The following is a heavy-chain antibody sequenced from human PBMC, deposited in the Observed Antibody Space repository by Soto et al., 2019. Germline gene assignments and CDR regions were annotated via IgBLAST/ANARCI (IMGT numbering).Heavy chain of an antibody. J-gene: IGHJ6*02. CDR3: ARDHKHNWNDEDYYYGMDV. CDR1: GFTFSSYA. Sequence: GGSLRLSCAASGFTFSSYAMHWVRQAPGKGLEWVAVISYDGSNKYYADSVKGRFTISRDNSKNTLYLQMNSLRAEDTAVYYCARDHKHNWNDEDYYYGMDVWGQGTTVTVSS. CDR2: ISYDGSNK. V-gene: IGHV3-30-3*01. D-gene: IGHD1-1*01.